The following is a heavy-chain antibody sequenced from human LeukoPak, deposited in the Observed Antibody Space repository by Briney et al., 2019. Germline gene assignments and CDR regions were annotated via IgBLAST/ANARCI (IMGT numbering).Heavy chain of an antibody. Sequence: PGGSLRLSCAASGFTFRTYNMNLVRQAPGKGLEWVSTISSSSYYIYYADSVKSRFTISRDNAKNSLYPQMNSLRAEDTAVYYCAGSYYFGSETYYNEDYWGQGTLVTVSS. D-gene: IGHD3-10*01. CDR2: ISSSSYYI. V-gene: IGHV3-21*01. J-gene: IGHJ4*02. CDR1: GFTFRTYN. CDR3: AGSYYFGSETYYNEDY.